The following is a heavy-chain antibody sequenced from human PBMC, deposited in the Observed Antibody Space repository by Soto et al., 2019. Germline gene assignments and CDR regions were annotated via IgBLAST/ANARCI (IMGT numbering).Heavy chain of an antibody. CDR2: ISAYNGNT. CDR1: GYTFTSYG. CDR3: ARGPAVIDY. V-gene: IGHV1-18*01. Sequence: QVQLVQSGAEVKKPGASVKVSCKASGYTFTSYGISWVRQAPGQGLEWMGWISAYNGNTNYAQKLQARVTMTTDTSTNATYLELGSLKADETAEYYCARGPAVIDYWGKGTLVTVSS. J-gene: IGHJ4*02.